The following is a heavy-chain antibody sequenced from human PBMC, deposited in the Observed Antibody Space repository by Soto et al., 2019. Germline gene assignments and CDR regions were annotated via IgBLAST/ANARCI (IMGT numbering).Heavy chain of an antibody. CDR2: FDPEDGET. J-gene: IGHJ6*02. D-gene: IGHD4-17*01. CDR3: ATTVPPFTVTTVYYYYGMDV. Sequence: ASVKVSCKASGYTFTSYGISWVRQAPGKGLEWMGGFDPEDGETIYAQKFQGRVTMTEDTSTDTAYMELSSLRSEDTAVYYCATTVPPFTVTTVYYYYGMDVWGQGTTVTVSS. V-gene: IGHV1-24*01. CDR1: GYTFTSYG.